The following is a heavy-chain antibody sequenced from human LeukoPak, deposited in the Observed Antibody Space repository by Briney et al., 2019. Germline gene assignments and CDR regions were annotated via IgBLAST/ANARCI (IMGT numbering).Heavy chain of an antibody. CDR2: INAGNGNT. V-gene: IGHV1-3*01. CDR3: AGSVPPVGWFDP. Sequence: ASVKVSCKASGYTFTSYAMHWVRQAPGQRLEWMGWINAGNGNTKYSQKFQGRVTITRDTSASTAYMELSSLRFEDTAVYYCAGSVPPVGWFDPWGQGTLVTVSS. J-gene: IGHJ5*02. CDR1: GYTFTSYA.